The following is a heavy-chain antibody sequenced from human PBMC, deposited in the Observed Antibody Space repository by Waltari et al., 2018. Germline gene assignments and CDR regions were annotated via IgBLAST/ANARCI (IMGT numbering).Heavy chain of an antibody. CDR3: ARELEGGYFDY. CDR1: GYTCTAYL. J-gene: IGHJ4*02. V-gene: IGHV1-2*02. D-gene: IGHD3-16*01. CDR2: INPNSGGT. Sequence: QVQLVQSGAEVRKPGASVRVPCKTSGYTCTAYLLHWVRQAPGHGLEWMGGINPNSGGTNYAQKFQGRVTITRDTSISTAYVELSRLTSDDTAVYYCARELEGGYFDYWGQGTLVTVSS.